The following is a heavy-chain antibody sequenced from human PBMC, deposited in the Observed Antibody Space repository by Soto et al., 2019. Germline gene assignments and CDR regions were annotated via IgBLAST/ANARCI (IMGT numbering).Heavy chain of an antibody. CDR2: INHSGST. Sequence: SLTCAEYGRVYRGCYWSCKRKPQGKGLEWIGEINHSGSTNYNPSLKSRVTISVDTSKNQFSLKLSSVTAADTAVYYCAREQGRITMVRGVRYYFDYWGQGTLVTVSS. D-gene: IGHD3-10*01. V-gene: IGHV4-34*01. CDR3: AREQGRITMVRGVRYYFDY. J-gene: IGHJ4*02. CDR1: GRVYRGCY.